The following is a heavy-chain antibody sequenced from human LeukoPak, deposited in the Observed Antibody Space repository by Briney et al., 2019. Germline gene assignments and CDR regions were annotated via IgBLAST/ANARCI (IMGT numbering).Heavy chain of an antibody. CDR2: IGTAGDT. Sequence: PGGSLRLSCAASGFIFSSYDMHWVRHATGKGLEWVSAIGTAGDTYYPGSVKGRFTISRENAKNSLYLQMNSLRAGDTAVYYCARAPRYSSSFFHMDVWGKGTTVTVSS. CDR3: ARAPRYSSSFFHMDV. V-gene: IGHV3-13*01. J-gene: IGHJ6*03. CDR1: GFIFSSYD. D-gene: IGHD6-6*01.